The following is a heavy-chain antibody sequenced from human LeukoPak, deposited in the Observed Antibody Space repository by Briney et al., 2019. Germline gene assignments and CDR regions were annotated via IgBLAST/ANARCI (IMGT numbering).Heavy chain of an antibody. V-gene: IGHV3-21*04. CDR2: ISSSSSYI. Sequence: GGSLGLSCAASGFTVSSNYMSWVRQAPGKGLEWVSSISSSSSYIYYADSVKGRFTISRDNAKNSLYLQMNSLRAEDTAVYYCAREARGGDCYSPLVRCWDAFDIWGQGTMVTVSS. CDR3: AREARGGDCYSPLVRCWDAFDI. CDR1: GFTVSSNY. J-gene: IGHJ3*02. D-gene: IGHD2-21*01.